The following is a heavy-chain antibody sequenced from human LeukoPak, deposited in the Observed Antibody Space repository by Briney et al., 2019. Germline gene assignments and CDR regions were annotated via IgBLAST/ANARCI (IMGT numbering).Heavy chain of an antibody. CDR1: GGSFSGYY. Sequence: PSETLSLTCAVYGGSFSGYYWSWIRQPPGKGLEWIGEINHSGSTNYNPSLKSRVTISVDTSKNQFSLKLSSVTAADTAVYYCARHPVGYSYGYDWFDPWGQGTLVTVSS. J-gene: IGHJ5*02. V-gene: IGHV4-34*01. CDR3: ARHPVGYSYGYDWFDP. D-gene: IGHD5-18*01. CDR2: INHSGST.